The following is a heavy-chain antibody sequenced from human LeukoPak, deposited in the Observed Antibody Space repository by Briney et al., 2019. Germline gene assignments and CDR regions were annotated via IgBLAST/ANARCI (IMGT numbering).Heavy chain of an antibody. V-gene: IGHV5-51*01. CDR1: GYSFTSYW. CDR3: ARLAYYAILTGSEFDY. CDR2: IYPGDSDT. Sequence: GESLKISCKGSGYSFTSYWIGWVRQMPGKGLEWMGIIYPGDSDTRYSPSFQGQVTISADRSISTAYLQWSSLKASDTAMYYCARLAYYAILTGSEFDYWGQGTLVTVSS. J-gene: IGHJ4*02. D-gene: IGHD3-9*01.